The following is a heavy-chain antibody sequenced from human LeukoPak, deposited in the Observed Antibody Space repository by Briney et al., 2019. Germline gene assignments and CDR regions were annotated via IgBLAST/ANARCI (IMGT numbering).Heavy chain of an antibody. CDR3: VRVGSVSGSDYLDY. V-gene: IGHV3-72*01. D-gene: IGHD6-19*01. CDR1: GFTFSDHL. CDR2: SRNKAKTYTT. J-gene: IGHJ4*02. Sequence: PGRSLRLSCAVSGFTFSDHLLDWVRQAPGKGLEWVGRSRNKAKTYTTEYAASVKGRFTISRDDSNNSLYLQMNSLETEDTAVYYCVRVGSVSGSDYLDYWGQGTLVAVSS.